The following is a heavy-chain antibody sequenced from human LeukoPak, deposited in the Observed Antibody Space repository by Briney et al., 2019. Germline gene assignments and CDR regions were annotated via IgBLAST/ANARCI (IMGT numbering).Heavy chain of an antibody. CDR2: VGSSFSI. Sequence: GGSLRLSCEASGFTFSNYAMNWVRQAPGRGLEWVSTVGSSFSIHYADSVEGRFTISRDNSKNTLYLQMNSLRAEDTAVYYCAKGSPSPRAEYFQHWGQGTLVTVSS. V-gene: IGHV3-23*01. J-gene: IGHJ1*01. CDR1: GFTFSNYA. CDR3: AKGSPSPRAEYFQH.